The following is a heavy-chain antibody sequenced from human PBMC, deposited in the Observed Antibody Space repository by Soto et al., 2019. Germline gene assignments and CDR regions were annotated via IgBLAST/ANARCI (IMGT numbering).Heavy chain of an antibody. CDR3: ARGLYSSGWYGWFDP. D-gene: IGHD6-19*01. J-gene: IGHJ5*02. CDR1: RYTFPSHA. Sequence: GXSVPVSFKPSRYTFPSHAMHWVRQAPGQSLEWMGWLNPGNGNTKYSQKFQGRVTITRDTSESTAYMGLSSLRSEDTAVYYCARGLYSSGWYGWFDPWGQGTLVTVSS. V-gene: IGHV1-3*01. CDR2: LNPGNGNT.